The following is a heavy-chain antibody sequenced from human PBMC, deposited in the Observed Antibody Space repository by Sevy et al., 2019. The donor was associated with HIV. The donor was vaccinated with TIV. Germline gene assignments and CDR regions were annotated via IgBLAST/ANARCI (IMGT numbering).Heavy chain of an antibody. V-gene: IGHV3-30*18. Sequence: GGSLRLSCAASGFNLSSYGMHWVRQAPGKGLEWVAVISYDGSSKYYAESVKGRFTISRDNSKNTLYLQISSLRAEDTAVYYCAKESGSYYDFWSGHDAFDIWGQGTMVTVSS. CDR3: AKESGSYYDFWSGHDAFDI. CDR2: ISYDGSSK. J-gene: IGHJ3*02. CDR1: GFNLSSYG. D-gene: IGHD3-3*01.